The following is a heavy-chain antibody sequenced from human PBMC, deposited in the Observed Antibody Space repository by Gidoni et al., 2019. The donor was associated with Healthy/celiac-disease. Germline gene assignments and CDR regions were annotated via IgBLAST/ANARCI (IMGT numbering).Heavy chain of an antibody. D-gene: IGHD4-17*01. J-gene: IGHJ4*02. CDR2: IYYSGST. Sequence: QLQLQESGPGLVKPSETLSLTCTVSGGSISSSSYSWGWIRQPPGKGLEWIGSIYYSGSTYYNPSLKSRVTISVDTSKNQFSLKLSSVTAADTAVYYCARAPSTTVTYDYWGQGTLVTVSS. V-gene: IGHV4-39*01. CDR1: GGSISSSSYS. CDR3: ARAPSTTVTYDY.